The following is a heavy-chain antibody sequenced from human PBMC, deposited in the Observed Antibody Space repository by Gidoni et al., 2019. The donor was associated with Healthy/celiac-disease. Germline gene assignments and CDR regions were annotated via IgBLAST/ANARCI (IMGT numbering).Heavy chain of an antibody. Sequence: EVQLLESGGGLVQPGGSLRLSCAASGFPFSSYAMSWVRQAPGKGLEWVSAISGSGGSTYYADSVKGRFTISRDNSKNTLYLQMNSLRAEDTAVYYCAKKGGYGSGSYYNYFDYWGQGTLVTVSS. J-gene: IGHJ4*02. CDR2: ISGSGGST. CDR1: GFPFSSYA. V-gene: IGHV3-23*01. CDR3: AKKGGYGSGSYYNYFDY. D-gene: IGHD3-10*01.